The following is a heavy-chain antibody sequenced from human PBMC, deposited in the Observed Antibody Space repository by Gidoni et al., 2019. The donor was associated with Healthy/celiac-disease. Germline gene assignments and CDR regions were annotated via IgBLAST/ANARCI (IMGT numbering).Heavy chain of an antibody. D-gene: IGHD6-19*01. CDR2: ISGSGGST. Sequence: EVQLLESGGGLVQPGGSLRLTCAASGFTFSSYAMSWVRQAPGKGLDWVSAISGSGGSTYYADSVKGRFTISRDNSKNTLYLQMNSLRAEDTAVYYCAKVGAVAVYFDYWGQGTLVTVSS. V-gene: IGHV3-23*01. CDR3: AKVGAVAVYFDY. J-gene: IGHJ4*02. CDR1: GFTFSSYA.